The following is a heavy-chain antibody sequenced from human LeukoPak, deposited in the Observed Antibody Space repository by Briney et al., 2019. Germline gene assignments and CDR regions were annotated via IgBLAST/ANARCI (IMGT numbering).Heavy chain of an antibody. CDR2: INPNSGGS. J-gene: IGHJ4*02. CDR1: GYTFNNFG. D-gene: IGHD5-24*01. Sequence: PRASVKVSCKASGYTFNNFGISWVRQAPGQGLEWMGWINPNSGGSNYAQKFQGRVTMTSDTSINTAYMELSRLISDDTAVYYCAGDGYNSRRFFDYWGQGTLVTVSS. V-gene: IGHV1-2*02. CDR3: AGDGYNSRRFFDY.